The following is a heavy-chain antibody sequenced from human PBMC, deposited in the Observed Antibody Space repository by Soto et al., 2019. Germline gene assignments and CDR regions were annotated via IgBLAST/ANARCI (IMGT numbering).Heavy chain of an antibody. D-gene: IGHD6-19*01. Sequence: QVQLQESGPGLVKPSQTLSLTCTVSGGSISSGGYYWSWIRQHPGKGLEWIGQIYYSGSTYYNPSLTSRVTLSVHTSQNQFPLKLSSVTAADTAVYYCSRDNGSGWTSGWGQGTLVTVSS. CDR2: IYYSGST. V-gene: IGHV4-31*03. J-gene: IGHJ4*02. CDR1: GGSISSGGYY. CDR3: SRDNGSGWTSG.